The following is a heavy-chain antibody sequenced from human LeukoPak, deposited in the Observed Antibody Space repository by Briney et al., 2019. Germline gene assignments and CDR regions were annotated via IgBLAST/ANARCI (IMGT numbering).Heavy chain of an antibody. CDR2: FSRDGRTT. Sequence: GGSLRPSCVASGFTFSNYAMNWVRQAPGKGLEWVSVFSRDGRTTYYAESVKGRFTISRDNFRNTVYLQMNSLRVEDTAIYYCAKYQEASSRRFDYWGQGILVTVSS. J-gene: IGHJ4*02. CDR3: AKYQEASSRRFDY. D-gene: IGHD6-6*01. V-gene: IGHV3-23*01. CDR1: GFTFSNYA.